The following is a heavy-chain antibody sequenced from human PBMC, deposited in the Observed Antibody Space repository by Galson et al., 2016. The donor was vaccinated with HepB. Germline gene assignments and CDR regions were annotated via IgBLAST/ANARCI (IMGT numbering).Heavy chain of an antibody. CDR1: GYTFNKYP. Sequence: SCKASGYTFNKYPMFWVRQAPGKGLEWVAVISYDGNNKYYADSVKGRFTISRDNSNNTLFLQMNSLRVEDTAVYYCAKGRSAIAAAGLNYWGQGTLVTVSS. CDR3: AKGRSAIAAAGLNY. CDR2: ISYDGNNK. D-gene: IGHD6-13*01. J-gene: IGHJ4*02. V-gene: IGHV3-33*05.